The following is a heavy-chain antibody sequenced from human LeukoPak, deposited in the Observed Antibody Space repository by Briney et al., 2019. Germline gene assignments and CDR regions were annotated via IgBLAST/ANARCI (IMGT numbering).Heavy chain of an antibody. CDR1: GGSISSYY. D-gene: IGHD1-26*01. Sequence: SETLSLTCTVSGGSISSYYWSWIRQPPGKGLERIGYIYYSGSTNYNPSLKSRVTISVDTSKNQFSLKLSSVTAADTAVYYCARHVKGATPLFYFDYWGQGTLVTVSS. CDR3: ARHVKGATPLFYFDY. J-gene: IGHJ4*02. V-gene: IGHV4-59*08. CDR2: IYYSGST.